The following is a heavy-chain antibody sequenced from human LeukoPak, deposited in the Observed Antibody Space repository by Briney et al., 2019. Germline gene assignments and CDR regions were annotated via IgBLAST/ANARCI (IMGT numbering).Heavy chain of an antibody. Sequence: SGYLTCNAAGFTFTSSTMQRMRHAHGQRLEWIGFIVVGSGNTNYAQKFQERVPITRDMSTSTAYMELSSLRSEDTAVYYCAAGGGYSPLDYWGEGALVTVSS. CDR3: AAGGGYSPLDY. J-gene: IGHJ4*02. CDR1: GFTFTSST. V-gene: IGHV1-58*02. CDR2: IVVGSGNT. D-gene: IGHD3-22*01.